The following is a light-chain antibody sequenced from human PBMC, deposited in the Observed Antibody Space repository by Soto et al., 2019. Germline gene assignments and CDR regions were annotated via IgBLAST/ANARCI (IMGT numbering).Light chain of an antibody. CDR3: SSYTSSSTPPYV. CDR2: EVS. V-gene: IGLV2-14*01. CDR1: SSDVGGYNY. J-gene: IGLJ1*01. Sequence: QSVLTQPASVSGSPGQPITISCTGTSSDVGGYNYVSWYQQHPGKAPKLMIYEVSNRPSGVSNRFSGSKSGNTASLTISGLQAEDEADYYCSSYTSSSTPPYVFGSGTKVTVL.